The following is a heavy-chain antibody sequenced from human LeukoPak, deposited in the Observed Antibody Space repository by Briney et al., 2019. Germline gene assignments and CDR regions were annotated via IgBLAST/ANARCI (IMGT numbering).Heavy chain of an antibody. CDR1: GGSISSYH. CDR3: ARVGDYALKD. V-gene: IGHV4-4*07. J-gene: IGHJ4*02. CDR2: IYTSGST. D-gene: IGHD3-16*01. Sequence: SETLSLTCIVSGGSISSYHWGWIRQPAGKGLEWIGRIYTSGSTDYNPSLKSRVTMLVDTSKNQFSLKLSSVTAADTAVYYCARVGDYALKDWGQGTLVTVSS.